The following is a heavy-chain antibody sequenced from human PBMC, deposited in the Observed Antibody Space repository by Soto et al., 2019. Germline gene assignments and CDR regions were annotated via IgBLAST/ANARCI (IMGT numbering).Heavy chain of an antibody. CDR3: ARGPGEMATVRGDPRQRDY. D-gene: IGHD5-12*01. V-gene: IGHV1-69*02. J-gene: IGHJ4*02. Sequence: QVQLVQSGAEVKKPGSSVKVSCKASGGTFSSYTISWVRQAPGQGLEWMGRIIPILGIANYAQKFQGRVTITADKSTSTAYMELSSLRSEDTAVYYCARGPGEMATVRGDPRQRDYWGQGTLVTVSS. CDR2: IIPILGIA. CDR1: GGTFSSYT.